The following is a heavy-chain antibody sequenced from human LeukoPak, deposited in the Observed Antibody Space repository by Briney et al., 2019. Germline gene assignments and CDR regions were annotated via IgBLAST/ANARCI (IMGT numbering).Heavy chain of an antibody. CDR2: FYSGGST. CDR1: GFAVSGNY. Sequence: GGSLRLSCAVSGFAVSGNYMTWVRQAPGKGLEWVSTFYSGGSTYYADSVKGRFIISRDSSTNTLYLQMNSLRAEDTAVYFCARDRGYSHPYFDYWGQGTLVTVSS. V-gene: IGHV3-53*01. J-gene: IGHJ4*02. D-gene: IGHD5-18*01. CDR3: ARDRGYSHPYFDY.